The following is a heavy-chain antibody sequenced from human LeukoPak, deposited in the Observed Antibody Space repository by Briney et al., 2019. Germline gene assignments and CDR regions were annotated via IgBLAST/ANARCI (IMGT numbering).Heavy chain of an antibody. Sequence: SVTVSCTASGGTFSSYGINWVRQAPGQGPEWMGRIVPILGVTSFAQKFQGRVTIIADKSTSTAYMELSSLRSEDTAVYYCARDSGYEGGFDYWGQGTLVTVSS. D-gene: IGHD5-12*01. V-gene: IGHV1-69*04. CDR3: ARDSGYEGGFDY. CDR1: GGTFSSYG. J-gene: IGHJ4*02. CDR2: IVPILGVT.